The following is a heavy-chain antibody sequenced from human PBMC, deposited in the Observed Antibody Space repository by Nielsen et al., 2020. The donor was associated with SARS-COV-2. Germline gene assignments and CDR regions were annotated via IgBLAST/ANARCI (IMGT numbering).Heavy chain of an antibody. CDR2: ISGSGGST. CDR3: AKVRAAGPQDY. V-gene: IGHV3-23*01. J-gene: IGHJ4*02. D-gene: IGHD6-25*01. Sequence: GSLKISCTASGFTFGDYAMSWVRQAPGKGLEWVSAISGSGGSTYYADSVKGRFTISRDNSKNTLYLQMNSLRAEDTAVYYCAKVRAAGPQDYWGQGTLVTVSS. CDR1: GFTFGDYA.